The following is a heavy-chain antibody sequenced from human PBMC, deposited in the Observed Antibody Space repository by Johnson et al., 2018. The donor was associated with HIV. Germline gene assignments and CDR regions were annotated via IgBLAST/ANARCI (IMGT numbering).Heavy chain of an antibody. D-gene: IGHD3-16*02. Sequence: QVQLVESGGGVVQPGRSLRLSCAASAFTFSSYGMHWVRQAPGKGLEWVAVISYDGSNKYYADSVKGRFTISRDNSKNTLYLQMNSLRAEDTAVYYCARVDRSWAFDIWGQGTMVTVSS. CDR1: AFTFSSYG. V-gene: IGHV3-30*03. CDR2: ISYDGSNK. CDR3: ARVDRSWAFDI. J-gene: IGHJ3*02.